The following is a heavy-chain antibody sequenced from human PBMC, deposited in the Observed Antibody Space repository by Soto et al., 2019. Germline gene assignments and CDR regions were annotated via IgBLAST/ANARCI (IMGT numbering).Heavy chain of an antibody. V-gene: IGHV3-66*01. CDR3: ARDRGSSWYYYYGMDV. Sequence: EVQLVESGGGLVQPGGSLRLSCAASGFTVSSNYMSWVRQAPGKGLEWVSVIYSGGSTYYADSVKGRFTISRDNSKNTLYLQMNSLRAEDTAVYYCARDRGSSWYYYYGMDVWCQGTTVTVSS. CDR1: GFTVSSNY. D-gene: IGHD6-13*01. J-gene: IGHJ6*02. CDR2: IYSGGST.